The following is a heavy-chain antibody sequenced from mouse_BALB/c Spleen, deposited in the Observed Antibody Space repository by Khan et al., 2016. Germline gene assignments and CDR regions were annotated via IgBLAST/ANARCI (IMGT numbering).Heavy chain of an antibody. V-gene: IGHV2-6-4*01. Sequence: VQLQESGPGLVAPSQSLSITCTVSGFSLSRYSVHWVRQPPGKGLEWLGMIWGGGSTDYNSALKSRLSISKDNSKSQVFLKVNSRQTDDTALYYCTRNDGYYVAMDYWCQGTSVTVPS. J-gene: IGHJ4*01. CDR3: TRNDGYYVAMDY. CDR2: IWGGGST. D-gene: IGHD2-3*01. CDR1: GFSLSRYS.